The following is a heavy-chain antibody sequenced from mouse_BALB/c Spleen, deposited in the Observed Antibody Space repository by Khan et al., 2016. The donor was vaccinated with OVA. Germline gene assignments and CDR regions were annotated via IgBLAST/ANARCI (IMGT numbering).Heavy chain of an antibody. J-gene: IGHJ2*01. V-gene: IGHV1-69*02. CDR1: GYTFTSYW. Sequence: QVQLQQPGAELVRPGASVKLSCKASGYTFTSYWINWVRQRPGQGPEWIGNIYPSDSYTNYNQKFKDKATLTVDKSSSTAYMQLSSATAEDSAVFYGTRGDPGNFDYWGQGTTLTVSS. CDR3: TRGDPGNFDY. D-gene: IGHD2-13*01. CDR2: IYPSDSYT.